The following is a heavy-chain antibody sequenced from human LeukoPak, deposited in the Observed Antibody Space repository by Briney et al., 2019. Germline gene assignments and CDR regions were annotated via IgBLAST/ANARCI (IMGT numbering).Heavy chain of an antibody. CDR2: IYYSGST. CDR3: ARAGGRYSSGWSYFDY. V-gene: IGHV4-59*01. J-gene: IGHJ4*02. CDR1: GGSISSYY. D-gene: IGHD6-19*01. Sequence: PSETLSLTCTVSGGSISSYYWSWIRQPPGKGLEWIGYIYYSGSTNYNPSLKSRVTISVDTSKNQFSLKLSSVTAADTAVYYCARAGGRYSSGWSYFDYWGQGTLVTVSS.